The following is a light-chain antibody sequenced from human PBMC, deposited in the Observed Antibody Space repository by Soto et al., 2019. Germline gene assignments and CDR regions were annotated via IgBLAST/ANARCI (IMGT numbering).Light chain of an antibody. Sequence: DIQMTQSPSTLSASVGDRVTITCRASQSISSWLAWYQQKPGKAPKLLIHEASRLESGVPSRFSGSESGTEFTLTISGLHAEDFATYYCQQYNNFPLTFGGGTRGEIK. CDR3: QQYNNFPLT. CDR2: EAS. CDR1: QSISSW. J-gene: IGKJ4*01. V-gene: IGKV1-5*01.